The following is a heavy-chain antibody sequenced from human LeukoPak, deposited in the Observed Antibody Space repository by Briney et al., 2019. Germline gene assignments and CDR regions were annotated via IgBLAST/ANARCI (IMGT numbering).Heavy chain of an antibody. CDR3: ARVLVVLMVYATQDAFDI. V-gene: IGHV4-4*02. CDR2: IYHSGST. CDR1: GGSISSSNW. D-gene: IGHD2-8*01. J-gene: IGHJ3*02. Sequence: SGTLSLTCAVSGGSISSSNWWSWVRQPPGKGLEWIGEIYHSGSTNYNPSLKSRVTISVDKSKNQFSLKLSSVTAADTAVYYCARVLVVLMVYATQDAFDIWGQGTMVTVSS.